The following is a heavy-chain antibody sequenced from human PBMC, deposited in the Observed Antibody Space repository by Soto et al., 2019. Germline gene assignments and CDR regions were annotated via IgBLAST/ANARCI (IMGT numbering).Heavy chain of an antibody. V-gene: IGHV1-69*02. CDR2: IIPILGIA. J-gene: IGHJ4*02. CDR1: GGTFSSYT. CDR3: ARRSNGDYHGSFDY. Sequence: QVQLVQSGAEVKKPGSSVKVSCKASGGTFSSYTISWVRQAPGQGLEWMGRIIPILGIANYAQKFQGRVTITADKSTSTAYMELSSLRSEDTAVYYCARRSNGDYHGSFDYWGQGTLVTVSS. D-gene: IGHD4-17*01.